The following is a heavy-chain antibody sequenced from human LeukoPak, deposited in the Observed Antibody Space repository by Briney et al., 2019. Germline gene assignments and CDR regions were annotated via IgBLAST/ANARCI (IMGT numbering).Heavy chain of an antibody. J-gene: IGHJ5*02. CDR1: GFTFSSYS. CDR2: ISSTSSYI. D-gene: IGHD6-19*01. Sequence: GGSLRLSCAASGFTFSSYSMNWVRQAPGKGLEWFSSISSTSSYIYYADSVKGRFTISRDNAKNSLYLQMNSLRAEDTAVYYCARVGHGQWLVRAVYNWFDPWGQGTLVTVSS. CDR3: ARVGHGQWLVRAVYNWFDP. V-gene: IGHV3-21*01.